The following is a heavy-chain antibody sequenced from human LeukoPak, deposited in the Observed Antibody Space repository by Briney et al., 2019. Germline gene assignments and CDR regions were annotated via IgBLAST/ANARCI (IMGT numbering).Heavy chain of an antibody. CDR2: IRYDGSNK. CDR3: ARNRVGATMTTADY. Sequence: AGGSLRLSCAASGFTFSSYGMHWVRQAPGKGLEWVAFIRYDGSNKYYADSVKGRFTISRDNSKNTLYLQMNSLRAEDTAVYYCARNRVGATMTTADYWGQGTLVTVSS. V-gene: IGHV3-30*02. CDR1: GFTFSSYG. J-gene: IGHJ4*02. D-gene: IGHD1-26*01.